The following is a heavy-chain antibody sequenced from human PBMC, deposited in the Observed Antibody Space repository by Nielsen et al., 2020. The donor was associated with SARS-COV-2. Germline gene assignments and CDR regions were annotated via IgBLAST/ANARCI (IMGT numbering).Heavy chain of an antibody. Sequence: GESLKISCAASGFTFSSYAMSWVRQAPGKGLEWVAVISYDGSNKYYADSVKGRFTISRDNSKNTLYLQMNSLRAEDTAVYYCAKAGATVTTQVYWYFDLWGRGTLVTVSS. CDR2: ISYDGSNK. D-gene: IGHD4-17*01. J-gene: IGHJ2*01. CDR3: AKAGATVTTQVYWYFDL. CDR1: GFTFSSYA. V-gene: IGHV3-30*18.